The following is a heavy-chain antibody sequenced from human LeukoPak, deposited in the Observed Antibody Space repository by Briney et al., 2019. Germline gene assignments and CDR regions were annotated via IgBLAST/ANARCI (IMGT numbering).Heavy chain of an antibody. CDR1: GFTFSSYA. V-gene: IGHV3-23*01. CDR3: AKDGLRLNIAVAGLEYFQH. Sequence: GGSLRLSCAASGFTFSSYAMSWVRQAPGKGLEWVSAISGSGGSTYYADSVKGRFTISRDNSKNTLYLQMNSLRAEDTAVYYCAKDGLRLNIAVAGLEYFQHWGQGTLVTVSS. CDR2: ISGSGGST. J-gene: IGHJ1*01. D-gene: IGHD6-19*01.